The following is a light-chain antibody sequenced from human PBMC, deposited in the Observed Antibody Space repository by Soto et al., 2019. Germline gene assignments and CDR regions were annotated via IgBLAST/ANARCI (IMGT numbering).Light chain of an antibody. CDR2: TAS. CDR3: QQGNSFPLT. J-gene: IGKJ4*01. V-gene: IGKV1-12*01. Sequence: DIQLTQSPSSVSASVGDRVTITCRASQDINIALAWFQQKPGGAPRLLIYTASSLDSGVPSRFSGSGSGTDFTLTISSLQPEDFATYHCQQGNSFPLTFGGGTKVEI. CDR1: QDINIA.